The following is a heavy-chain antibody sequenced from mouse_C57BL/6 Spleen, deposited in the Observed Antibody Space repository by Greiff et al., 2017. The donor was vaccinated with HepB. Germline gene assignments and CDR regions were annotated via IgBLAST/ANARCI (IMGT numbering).Heavy chain of an antibody. D-gene: IGHD2-3*01. CDR3: ARNGFYDGYPAWFAY. V-gene: IGHV2-9-1*01. Sequence: VKLVESGPGLVAPSQSLSITCTVSGFSLTSYAISWVRQPPGKGLEWLGVIWTGGGTNYNSALKSRLSISKDNSKSQVFLKMNSLQTDDTARYYCARNGFYDGYPAWFAYWGQGTLVTVSA. CDR1: GFSLTSYA. J-gene: IGHJ3*01. CDR2: IWTGGGT.